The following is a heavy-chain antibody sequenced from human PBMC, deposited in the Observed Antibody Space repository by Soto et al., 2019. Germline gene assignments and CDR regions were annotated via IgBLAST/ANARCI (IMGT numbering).Heavy chain of an antibody. D-gene: IGHD2-15*01. V-gene: IGHV4-59*01. CDR3: ARDPVDGYSFFDY. Sequence: SETLSLTCTVSGGSISSYYWSWIRQPPGKGLEWIGYIYYTGYTNYNPSLKSRVTISVDTSKRQSSLKLTSVTTADTAVYYCARDPVDGYSFFDYWGQGILVTVSS. CDR1: GGSISSYY. CDR2: IYYTGYT. J-gene: IGHJ4*02.